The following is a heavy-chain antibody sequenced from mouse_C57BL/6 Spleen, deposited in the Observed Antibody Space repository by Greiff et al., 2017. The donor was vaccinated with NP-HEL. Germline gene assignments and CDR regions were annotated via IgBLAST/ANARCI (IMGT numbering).Heavy chain of an antibody. V-gene: IGHV5-17*01. CDR1: GFTFSDYG. J-gene: IGHJ4*01. CDR3: ASRGSSYDYAMDY. D-gene: IGHD1-1*01. Sequence: EVQVVESGGGLVKPGGSLKLSCAASGFTFSDYGMHWVRQAPEKGLEWVAYISSGSSTIYYADTVKGRFTISRDNAKNTLFLQMTSLRSEDTAMYYCASRGSSYDYAMDYWGQGTSVTVSS. CDR2: ISSGSSTI.